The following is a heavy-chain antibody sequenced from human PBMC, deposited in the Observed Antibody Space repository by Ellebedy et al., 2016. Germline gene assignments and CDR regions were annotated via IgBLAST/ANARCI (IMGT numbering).Heavy chain of an antibody. V-gene: IGHV1-18*01. CDR2: ISAYNGNT. CDR1: GYTFTSYG. CDR3: ARVYCSGGSCYSGGIDY. J-gene: IGHJ4*02. D-gene: IGHD2-15*01. Sequence: ASVKVSXXASGYTFTSYGISWVRQAPGQGLEWMGWISAYNGNTNYAQKLQGRVTMTTDTSTSTAYMELRSLRSDDTAVYYCARVYCSGGSCYSGGIDYWGQGTLVTVSS.